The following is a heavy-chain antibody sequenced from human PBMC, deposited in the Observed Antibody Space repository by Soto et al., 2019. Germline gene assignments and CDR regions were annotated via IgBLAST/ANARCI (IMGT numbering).Heavy chain of an antibody. CDR3: TKEKRESSSWYFWCVDY. Sequence: QVQLVESGGGVVQPGRSLRLSCAASGFTFSSYGMHWVRQAPGKGLEWVAVISYDGSNKYYADSVKGRFTISRDNSKNTLYLQRYSLSADDTAVYYCTKEKRESSSWYFWCVDYWGQGTLVTVSS. J-gene: IGHJ4*02. CDR1: GFTFSSYG. V-gene: IGHV3-30*18. CDR2: ISYDGSNK. D-gene: IGHD6-13*01.